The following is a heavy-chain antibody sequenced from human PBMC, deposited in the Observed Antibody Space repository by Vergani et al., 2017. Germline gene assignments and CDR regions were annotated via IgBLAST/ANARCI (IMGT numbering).Heavy chain of an antibody. J-gene: IGHJ6*02. Sequence: QVQLQESGPGLVRPSQTLSLTCTVSGGSISSGSYYWSWFRQPAGKGLEWIGRFDTGGGTSSNPSLKSRVTSSVVTSKNQFSLQLSSVTAADTAVYYCARDPLYSTTWPFLLLDMDVWGQGTTVTVSS. CDR3: ARDPLYSTTWPFLLLDMDV. CDR1: GGSISSGSYY. V-gene: IGHV4-61*02. CDR2: FDTGGGT. D-gene: IGHD6-13*01.